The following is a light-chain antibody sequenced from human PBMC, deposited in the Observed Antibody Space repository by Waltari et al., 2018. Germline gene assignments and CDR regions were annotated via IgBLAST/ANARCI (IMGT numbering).Light chain of an antibody. Sequence: QSALTQPASVSGSPGQSITISCTGTSSDVGGYNYVPWYQQHPGKAPKLMIYEVSNRPSGVSNRFSGSKSGNTASLTISGLQAEDEADYYCSSYTSSSPVVFGGGTKLTVV. J-gene: IGLJ2*01. V-gene: IGLV2-14*01. CDR3: SSYTSSSPVV. CDR2: EVS. CDR1: SSDVGGYNY.